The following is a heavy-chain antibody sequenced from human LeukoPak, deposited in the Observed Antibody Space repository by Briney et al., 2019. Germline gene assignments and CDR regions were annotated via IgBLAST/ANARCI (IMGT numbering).Heavy chain of an antibody. CDR2: IYTSGST. V-gene: IGHV4-4*09. CDR3: ARDGYSSGWAPDY. D-gene: IGHD6-19*01. CDR1: GGSISSYY. J-gene: IGHJ4*02. Sequence: SETLSLTCTVSGGSISSYYWSWIRQPPGKGLEWIGYIYTSGSTNYNPSLKSRVTMSVDTSKNQFSLKLSSVTAADTAVYYCARDGYSSGWAPDYWGQGTLVTVSS.